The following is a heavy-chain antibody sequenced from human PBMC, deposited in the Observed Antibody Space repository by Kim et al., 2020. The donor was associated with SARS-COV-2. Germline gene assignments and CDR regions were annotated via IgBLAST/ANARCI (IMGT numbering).Heavy chain of an antibody. D-gene: IGHD6-13*01. V-gene: IGHV4-59*11. CDR2: IYYSGGT. CDR3: AGDIAALWSYY. J-gene: IGHJ4*02. CDR1: GGSISSLY. Sequence: SETLSLTCSVSGGSISSLYWSWIRQPPGKGLEWIGYIYYSGGTKYNPSLKSRVTISVDTSKNQFSRKLTSVTAADTAVYYCAGDIAALWSYYWGQGALVTVAS.